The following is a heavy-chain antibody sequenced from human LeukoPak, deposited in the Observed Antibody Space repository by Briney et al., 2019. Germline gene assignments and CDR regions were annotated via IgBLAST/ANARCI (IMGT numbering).Heavy chain of an antibody. V-gene: IGHV4-38-2*02. Sequence: SETLSLTCTVSGYSITSGYYWGWIRQPPGKGLEWIGSIYHTGSTYYNPYLKSPVTISIDTSKNQLSLKLTSVTAADTAVYYCARDQRSGYSGYDYYYYYYMDVWGKGTTVTVSS. CDR2: IYHTGST. CDR3: ARDQRSGYSGYDYYYYYYMDV. J-gene: IGHJ6*03. CDR1: GYSITSGYY. D-gene: IGHD5-12*01.